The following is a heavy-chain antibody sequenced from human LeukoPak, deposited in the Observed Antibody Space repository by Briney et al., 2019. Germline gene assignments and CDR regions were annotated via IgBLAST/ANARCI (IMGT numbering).Heavy chain of an antibody. V-gene: IGHV4-39*07. CDR3: ARLVVVPAAVFYYFDY. J-gene: IGHJ4*02. CDR2: IYYSGST. D-gene: IGHD2-2*01. CDR1: GGSISSSSYY. Sequence: PSETLSLTCTVSGGSISSSSYYWGWIRQPPGKGLEWIGSIYYSGSTYYNPSLKSRVTISVDTSKNQFSLKLSSVTAADTAVYYCARLVVVPAAVFYYFDYWGQGTLVTVSS.